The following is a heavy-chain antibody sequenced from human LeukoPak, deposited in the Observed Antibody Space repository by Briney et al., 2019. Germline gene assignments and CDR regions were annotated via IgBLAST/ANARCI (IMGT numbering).Heavy chain of an antibody. J-gene: IGHJ3*02. CDR2: IYYSGST. CDR3: ARGGLENGYHANDGFDI. V-gene: IGHV4-59*01. CDR1: GCSISGYH. D-gene: IGHD3-22*01. Sequence: SETLSLTCTVSGCSISGYHWSWIRQPPGKGLDWIGYIYYSGSTKYNPSLKSRVTMSVDTSKNQFSLKLSSVTAADTAVYYCARGGLENGYHANDGFDICGQGTMVTVSS.